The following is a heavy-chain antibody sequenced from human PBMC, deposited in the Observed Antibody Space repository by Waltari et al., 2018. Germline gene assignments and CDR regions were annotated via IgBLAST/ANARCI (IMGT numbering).Heavy chain of an antibody. V-gene: IGHV1-69*08. Sequence: QVQLVQSGAAVKKPGSSVKVSCKASGGTFSSYAISWVRQAPGQGLEWRGRLNPICGTANYAQNFQGRVTITPDKSTSTAYMELSSLRSEDTAVYYCARGYCSSTSCFSDWFDPWGQGTLVTVSS. CDR2: LNPICGTA. CDR3: ARGYCSSTSCFSDWFDP. J-gene: IGHJ5*02. CDR1: GGTFSSYA. D-gene: IGHD2-2*01.